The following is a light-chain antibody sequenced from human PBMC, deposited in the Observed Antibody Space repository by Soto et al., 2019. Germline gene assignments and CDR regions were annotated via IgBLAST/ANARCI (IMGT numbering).Light chain of an antibody. V-gene: IGLV2-11*01. CDR2: DVS. CDR3: QSHDSSLSGFYV. J-gene: IGLJ1*01. CDR1: SSDVGGYNY. Sequence: QSVLTQPRSVSGSPGQSVTISCTGTSSDVGGYNYVSWYQQYPGKAPKLIIYDVSKRPSGVPDRFSGSKSGNTASLTISGLQAEDEADYYCQSHDSSLSGFYVFGTGTKVTVL.